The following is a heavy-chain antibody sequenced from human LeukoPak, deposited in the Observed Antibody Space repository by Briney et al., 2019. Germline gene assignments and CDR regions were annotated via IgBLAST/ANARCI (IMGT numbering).Heavy chain of an antibody. CDR1: GFTFSSYA. V-gene: IGHV3-7*02. Sequence: PGGSLRLSCAASGFTFSSYAMSWVRQAPGKGLEWVANIKQDGGDEYYVDSVKGRFTISRDNAKNSLYLQMNSLRAEDTAVYYCAGGWGQFDYWGQGTLVTVSS. CDR3: AGGWGQFDY. CDR2: IKQDGGDE. D-gene: IGHD3-10*01. J-gene: IGHJ4*02.